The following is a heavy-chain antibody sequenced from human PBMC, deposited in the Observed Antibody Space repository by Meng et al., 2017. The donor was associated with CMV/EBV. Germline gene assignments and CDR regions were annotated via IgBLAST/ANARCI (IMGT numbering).Heavy chain of an antibody. CDR2: IYYSGST. J-gene: IGHJ4*02. CDR1: GGSISRSSYY. V-gene: IGHV4-39*06. Sequence: RLQLKESGPGLVKPSDTLSLTCTVSGGSISRSSYYWGWIRQPPGKGLEWIGSIYYSGSTYYNPSLKSRVTISVDTSKNQFSLKLSSVTAADTAVYYCARGGIAAAGLHWGQGTLFTVSS. CDR3: ARGGIAAAGLH. D-gene: IGHD6-13*01.